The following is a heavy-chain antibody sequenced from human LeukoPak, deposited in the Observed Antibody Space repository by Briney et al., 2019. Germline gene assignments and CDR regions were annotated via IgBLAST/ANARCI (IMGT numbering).Heavy chain of an antibody. CDR1: GFTFDDYA. Sequence: GGSLRLSCAASGFTFDDYAMHWVRQTPGKGLEWVSAISGSGGSTYYADSVKGRFAISRDNSKNTLYLQMSSLRAEDTAVYYCAVYSGYSSGWNDYWGQGTLVTVSS. V-gene: IGHV3-23*01. D-gene: IGHD6-19*01. CDR2: ISGSGGST. J-gene: IGHJ4*02. CDR3: AVYSGYSSGWNDY.